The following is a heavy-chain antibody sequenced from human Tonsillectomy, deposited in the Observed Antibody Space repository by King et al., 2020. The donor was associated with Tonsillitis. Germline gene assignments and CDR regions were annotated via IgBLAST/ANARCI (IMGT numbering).Heavy chain of an antibody. Sequence: QVQLVESGAEVKKPGASVKVSCKASGYTFTGYYLHWVRQAPGQGLEWMGWINPNSGGTYYAQKFQGKVTMTRDTSISTAYMELSRLTSDDTALYYCARVYGGSYPYYVDYWGQGTLVTVSS. CDR2: INPNSGGT. CDR1: GYTFTGYY. V-gene: IGHV1-2*02. D-gene: IGHD3-16*02. J-gene: IGHJ4*02. CDR3: ARVYGGSYPYYVDY.